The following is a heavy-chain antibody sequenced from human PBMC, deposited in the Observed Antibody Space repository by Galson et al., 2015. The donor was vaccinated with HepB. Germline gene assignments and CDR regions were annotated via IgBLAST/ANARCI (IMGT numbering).Heavy chain of an antibody. D-gene: IGHD2-21*02. Sequence: SLRLSCAASGFTFRSYGMHWVRQVPGKGLEWLAVISSDGNKKYYADSVKGRFTISRDTSENTLYLQLNSLRAEDTAVYYCAKEPMVTTIQGVFDYWGQGALVTVSS. J-gene: IGHJ4*02. V-gene: IGHV3-30*18. CDR3: AKEPMVTTIQGVFDY. CDR2: ISSDGNKK. CDR1: GFTFRSYG.